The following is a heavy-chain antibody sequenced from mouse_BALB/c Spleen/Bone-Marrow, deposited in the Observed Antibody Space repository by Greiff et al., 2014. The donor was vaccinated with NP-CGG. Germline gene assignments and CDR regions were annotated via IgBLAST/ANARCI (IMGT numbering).Heavy chain of an antibody. J-gene: IGHJ3*01. V-gene: IGHV1-54*03. Sequence: QVQLKQSGAELVRPGTSVKVSCKASGYAFTNYLIEWVKQRPGQGPEWIGVINPGSGGTNYNEKFRGKATLTADKSSSTAYMQLSSLTSDDSAVYFCARSRTGFAYWGQGTLVTVSA. CDR3: ARSRTGFAY. CDR2: INPGSGGT. CDR1: GYAFTNYL.